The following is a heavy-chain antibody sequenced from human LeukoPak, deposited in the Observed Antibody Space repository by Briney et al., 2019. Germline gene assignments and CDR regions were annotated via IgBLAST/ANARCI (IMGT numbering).Heavy chain of an antibody. D-gene: IGHD6-6*01. CDR1: GYTFTGYY. CDR3: ARSLIAARFSALLDY. Sequence: ASVKVSCKASGYTFTGYYMHWVRQAPGQGLEWMGWINPNSGGTNYAQKFQGRVTMTRDTSISTAYMELSRLRSDDTAVYYCARSLIAARFSALLDYWGQGTLVTVSS. CDR2: INPNSGGT. J-gene: IGHJ4*02. V-gene: IGHV1-2*02.